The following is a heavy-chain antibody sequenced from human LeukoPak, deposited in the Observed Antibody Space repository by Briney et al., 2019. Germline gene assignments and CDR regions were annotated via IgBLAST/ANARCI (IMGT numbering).Heavy chain of an antibody. J-gene: IGHJ4*02. Sequence: ASVKVSCTASGYTFTSYGISWVRQAPGQGLEWMGWTSAYNGNTNYAQKFQGRVTMTTETSTSTAYMELRSLTSDDTAVYYCARDLPYSSSDRTPFDYWGQGTLVTVSA. D-gene: IGHD6-6*01. CDR1: GYTFTSYG. CDR3: ARDLPYSSSDRTPFDY. V-gene: IGHV1-18*01. CDR2: TSAYNGNT.